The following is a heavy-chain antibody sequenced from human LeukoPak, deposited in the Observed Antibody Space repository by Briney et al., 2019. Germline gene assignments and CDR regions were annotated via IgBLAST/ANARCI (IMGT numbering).Heavy chain of an antibody. V-gene: IGHV3-49*03. CDR3: TSTAAGTLYYGMDV. CDR1: GFTLGDYA. D-gene: IGHD6-13*01. Sequence: GGSLRLSCTASGFTLGDYAMSWFRQAPGKGLEWVGFIRSKAYGGTTEYAASVKGRFTISRDDSKSIAYLQMNSLKTEDTAVYYCTSTAAGTLYYGMDVWGQGTTVTVSS. J-gene: IGHJ6*02. CDR2: IRSKAYGGTT.